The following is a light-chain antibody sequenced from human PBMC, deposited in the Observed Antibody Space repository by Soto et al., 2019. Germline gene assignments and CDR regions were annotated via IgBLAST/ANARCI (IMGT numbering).Light chain of an antibody. V-gene: IGKV3-11*01. CDR3: QQRSNWPAIT. CDR2: DAS. Sequence: DIVLTQSPATLSLSPGERATLSCRASQSVSSYLGWYQQRPGQAPRLLIYDASNRATGIPARFSGSGSGTDFTLTISSLEPEDFAVYYCQQRSNWPAITFGQGTRLEIK. CDR1: QSVSSY. J-gene: IGKJ5*01.